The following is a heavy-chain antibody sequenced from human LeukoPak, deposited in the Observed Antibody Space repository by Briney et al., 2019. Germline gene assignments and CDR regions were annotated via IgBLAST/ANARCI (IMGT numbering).Heavy chain of an antibody. CDR3: ARGNYLDAFDI. D-gene: IGHD5-24*01. Sequence: SETLSLTCTVSGGSISSYYWSWIRQPPGKGLEWIGYIYYSGSTYYNPSLKSRVTISVDTSKNQFSLKLSSVTAADTAVYYCARGNYLDAFDIWGQGTMVTVSS. CDR1: GGSISSYY. J-gene: IGHJ3*02. CDR2: IYYSGST. V-gene: IGHV4-59*12.